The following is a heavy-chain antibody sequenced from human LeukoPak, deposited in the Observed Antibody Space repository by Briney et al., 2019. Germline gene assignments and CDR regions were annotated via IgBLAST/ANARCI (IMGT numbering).Heavy chain of an antibody. V-gene: IGHV4-59*01. J-gene: IGHJ4*02. CDR3: ARAGYSYGTGYYFDY. Sequence: SETLSLTCTVSSGSISSYYWSWIRLPPGKGLEWIGYIYYTGATYYNPSLKSRVTISLDTSKNQFSLKLSSVTAADAAVYYCARAGYSYGTGYYFDYWGQGALVTVSS. D-gene: IGHD5-18*01. CDR1: SGSISSYY. CDR2: IYYTGAT.